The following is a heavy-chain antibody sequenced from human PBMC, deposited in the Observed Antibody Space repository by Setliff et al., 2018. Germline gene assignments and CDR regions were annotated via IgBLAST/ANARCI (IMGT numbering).Heavy chain of an antibody. V-gene: IGHV1-18*01. CDR3: VRGQGPRTVVAIPFDH. D-gene: IGHD3-22*01. CDR1: GYTFAKYG. J-gene: IGHJ4*02. CDR2: ISGYNGYT. Sequence: ASVKVSCKAFGYTFAKYGTSWVRQAPGQGLEWMGWISGYNGYTVYAQKFQGRVTMTTDTSTSTAYMELTSLTSDDTALYYCVRGQGPRTVVAIPFDHWGQGTLVTVSS.